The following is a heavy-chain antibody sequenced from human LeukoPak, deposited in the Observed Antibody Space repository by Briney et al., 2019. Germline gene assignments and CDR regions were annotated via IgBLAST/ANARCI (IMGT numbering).Heavy chain of an antibody. Sequence: GRSLRLSCAASGFTFSSYAMHWVRQAPGKGLEWVAVISYDGSNKYYADSVKGRFTISRDNSKNTLYLQMNSLRAEDTAVYYCARDGGYSYGSLPHYWGQGTLVTVSS. D-gene: IGHD5-18*01. V-gene: IGHV3-30-3*01. CDR1: GFTFSSYA. J-gene: IGHJ4*02. CDR2: ISYDGSNK. CDR3: ARDGGYSYGSLPHY.